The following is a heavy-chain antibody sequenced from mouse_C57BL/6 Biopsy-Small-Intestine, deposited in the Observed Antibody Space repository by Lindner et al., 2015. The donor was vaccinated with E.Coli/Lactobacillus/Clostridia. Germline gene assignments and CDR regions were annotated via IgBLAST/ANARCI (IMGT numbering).Heavy chain of an antibody. CDR3: ARAIYYGYVDY. CDR1: GYSFTGYF. J-gene: IGHJ2*01. D-gene: IGHD2-1*01. V-gene: IGHV1-20*01. Sequence: VQLQESGPELVKPGDSVKISCKASGYSFTGYFMNWVMQSHGKSLEWIGRINPYNGDTFYNQKFQGKATLTEDKSSSTTHMEPRSLTSEDSAVYYCARAIYYGYVDYWGQGTTLTVSS. CDR2: INPYNGDT.